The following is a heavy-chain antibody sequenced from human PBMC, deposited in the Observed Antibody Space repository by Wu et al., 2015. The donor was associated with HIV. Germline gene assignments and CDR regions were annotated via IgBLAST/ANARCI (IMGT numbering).Heavy chain of an antibody. CDR3: ARVFFATGSHGWSYFFDP. V-gene: IGHV1-69*12. CDR1: GGTFS. CDR2: IISVFDTT. Sequence: QVQLVQSGAEVKKPGSSVKVSCKSSGGTFSISWVRQAPGQGLEWMGWIISVFDTTKYAQNFQARVTFTADESTNTAYMELSSLRFEDTAMYYCARVFFATGSHGWSYFFDPWGQGTLVTVSS. J-gene: IGHJ5*02. D-gene: IGHD3-10*01.